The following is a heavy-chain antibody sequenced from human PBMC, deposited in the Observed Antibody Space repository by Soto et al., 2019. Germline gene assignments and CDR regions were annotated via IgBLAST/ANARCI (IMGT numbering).Heavy chain of an antibody. CDR1: GGSFRVFY. Sequence: PSETLSLTFAVSGGSFRVFYWTLIRHSPGKGLEWLGDINHVGITNYNPSLKSRVSIPVDTSKSQFSLKLSSVTAADTAVYYCARAHDFWGGRQQPIDSWGQGTLVTVS. CDR3: ARAHDFWGGRQQPIDS. CDR2: INHVGIT. D-gene: IGHD3-3*01. V-gene: IGHV4-34*01. J-gene: IGHJ4*02.